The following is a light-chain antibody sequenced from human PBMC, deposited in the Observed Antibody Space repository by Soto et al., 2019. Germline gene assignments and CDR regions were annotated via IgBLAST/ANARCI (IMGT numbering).Light chain of an antibody. J-gene: IGKJ1*01. CDR2: DAS. CDR1: QSVDSY. Sequence: EIVLTQSPATVSLSPGERATLSCRASQSVDSYLAWYRQNPGQAPRLLIHDASNRATGIPARFSGSGSGTDFTLTISSLEPEDFAVYYCQQYDAVPQTFGQGTKVHIK. CDR3: QQYDAVPQT. V-gene: IGKV3-11*01.